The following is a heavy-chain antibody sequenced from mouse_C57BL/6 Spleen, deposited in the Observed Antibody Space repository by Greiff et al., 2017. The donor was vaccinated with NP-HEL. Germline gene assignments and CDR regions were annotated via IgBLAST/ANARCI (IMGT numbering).Heavy chain of an antibody. Sequence: VQLQQSGAELVRPGTSVKVSCKASGYAFTNYLIEWVKQRPGQGLEWIGVINPGSGGTNYNEKFKGKATLTADKSSSTDYMQLSSLTSEESAVYFCAREGGTTVVADYWGQGTTLTVSS. D-gene: IGHD1-1*01. CDR2: INPGSGGT. V-gene: IGHV1-54*01. J-gene: IGHJ2*01. CDR1: GYAFTNYL. CDR3: AREGGTTVVADY.